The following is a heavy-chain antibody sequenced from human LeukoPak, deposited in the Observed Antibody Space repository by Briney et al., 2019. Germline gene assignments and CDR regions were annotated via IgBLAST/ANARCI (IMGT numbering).Heavy chain of an antibody. CDR3: ARDLGYYDSSDYYYWFDY. Sequence: SETLSLTCTVSGGSISSSSYYWGWIRQPPGKGLEWIGSIYYSGSTYYNPSLKSRVTISVDTSKNQFSLKLSSVTAADTAVYYCARDLGYYDSSDYYYWFDYWGQGTLVTVSS. CDR1: GGSISSSSYY. J-gene: IGHJ4*02. D-gene: IGHD3-22*01. CDR2: IYYSGST. V-gene: IGHV4-39*07.